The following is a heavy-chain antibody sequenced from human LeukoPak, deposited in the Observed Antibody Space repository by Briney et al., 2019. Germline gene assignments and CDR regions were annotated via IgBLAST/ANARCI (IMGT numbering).Heavy chain of an antibody. Sequence: ASVKVSCKASGYTFTGYGISWVRQAPGQGLECMGWISPYTGNANYAQKLQGRVTMTTDTSTSTVYMELRSLTSDDTAMYYCARTERWRGTPGDVWGQGTTVTVSS. CDR1: GYTFTGYG. D-gene: IGHD3-3*01. CDR3: ARTERWRGTPGDV. V-gene: IGHV1-18*01. CDR2: ISPYTGNA. J-gene: IGHJ6*02.